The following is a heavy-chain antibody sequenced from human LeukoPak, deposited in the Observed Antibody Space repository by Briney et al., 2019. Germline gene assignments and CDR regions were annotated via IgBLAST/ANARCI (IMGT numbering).Heavy chain of an antibody. CDR1: GGSFSGYY. Sequence: PSETLTLTCAVYGGSFSGYYWSWIRQPPGKRLEWIGEINHSGSTNYNPSLKSRVTISVDTSKNQFSLKLSSVTAEDTAVYYCDRGPIGAAAGLGYWGQGTLVTVSS. CDR3: DRGPIGAAAGLGY. V-gene: IGHV4-34*01. CDR2: INHSGST. D-gene: IGHD6-13*01. J-gene: IGHJ4*02.